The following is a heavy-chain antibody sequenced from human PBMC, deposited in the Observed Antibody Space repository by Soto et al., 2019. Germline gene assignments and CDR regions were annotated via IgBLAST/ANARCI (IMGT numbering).Heavy chain of an antibody. J-gene: IGHJ6*02. Sequence: PVGSLRLSCTASGFTFGDYAMSWVRQAPGKGLEWVGFIRSKAYGGTTEYAASVKGRFTISRDDSKSIAYLQMNSLKTEDTAVYYCTPAAYYDFWTNYDYGMDVWGQGTTVTVSS. CDR2: IRSKAYGGTT. CDR1: GFTFGDYA. D-gene: IGHD3-3*01. CDR3: TPAAYYDFWTNYDYGMDV. V-gene: IGHV3-49*04.